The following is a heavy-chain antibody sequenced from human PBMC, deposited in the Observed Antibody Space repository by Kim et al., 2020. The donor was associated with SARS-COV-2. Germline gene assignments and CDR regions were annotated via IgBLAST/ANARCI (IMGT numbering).Heavy chain of an antibody. D-gene: IGHD3-3*01. CDR2: IYHTGKT. J-gene: IGHJ4*02. Sequence: SETLSLTCTVSGYSVSTDYYWGWIRQPPGKGLEWIGSIYHTGKTYYNPYLKSRVTISIDTSRNQFSLKVNSVTAADTAMYYCQRMVRSGPFDYWGQGTLVHVSS. CDR1: GYSVSTDYY. CDR3: QRMVRSGPFDY. V-gene: IGHV4-38-2*02.